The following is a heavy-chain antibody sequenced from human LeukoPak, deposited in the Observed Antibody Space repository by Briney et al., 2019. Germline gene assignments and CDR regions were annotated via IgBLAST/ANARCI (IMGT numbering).Heavy chain of an antibody. Sequence: ATVKISCKVSGYTFTDYYMHWVQQAPGKGLEWMGLVDPEDSETIYAEKFQGRVTITADTFTDTAYMELSSLRSEDTAVYYCATIEYSSSSRAFDIWGQGTMVTVSS. CDR2: VDPEDSET. D-gene: IGHD6-6*01. J-gene: IGHJ3*02. CDR3: ATIEYSSSSRAFDI. CDR1: GYTFTDYY. V-gene: IGHV1-69-2*01.